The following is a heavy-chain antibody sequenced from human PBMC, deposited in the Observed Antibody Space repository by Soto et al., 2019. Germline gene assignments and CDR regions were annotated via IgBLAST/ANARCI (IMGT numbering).Heavy chain of an antibody. D-gene: IGHD2-2*01. V-gene: IGHV3-74*01. CDR3: ARGPRASSGGTGAY. CDR2: IDYDGTTT. Sequence: EVQLVESGRGLVQPGGSLRLSCAASGFSFDSYWMHWVRQAPGQGPVWVSRIDYDGTTTNYADSVKGRFTISRDNAKNTLYLQMNSLRPEDTAVYYCARGPRASSGGTGAYWGQGTLVTVSS. J-gene: IGHJ1*01. CDR1: GFSFDSYW.